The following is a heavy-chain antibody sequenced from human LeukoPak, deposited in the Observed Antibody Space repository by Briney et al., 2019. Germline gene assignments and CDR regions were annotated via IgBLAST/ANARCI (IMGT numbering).Heavy chain of an antibody. Sequence: PGGSLRLSCAASGFTFSSYAMSWVRQAPGKGLEWVSAISGSGGSTYYADSVRGRFTISRDNSKNTLYLQMNSLRAEDTAVYYCANLVRGVIKPLVGYWGQGTLVTVSS. V-gene: IGHV3-23*01. CDR3: ANLVRGVIKPLVGY. CDR1: GFTFSSYA. D-gene: IGHD3-10*01. J-gene: IGHJ4*02. CDR2: ISGSGGST.